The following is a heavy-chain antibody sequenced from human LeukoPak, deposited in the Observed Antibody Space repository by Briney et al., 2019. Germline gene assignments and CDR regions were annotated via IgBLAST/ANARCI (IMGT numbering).Heavy chain of an antibody. CDR2: MYYSGST. D-gene: IGHD6-19*01. Sequence: SETLSLTCTVSGGSISSYYWIWIRQPPGKGLEWIGYMYYSGSTNYNPSLKSRVTISVDTSKNQFSLKLSSVTAADTALYYCARRGSGRIDHFDYWGQGTLVTVSS. CDR1: GGSISSYY. V-gene: IGHV4-59*08. CDR3: ARRGSGRIDHFDY. J-gene: IGHJ4*02.